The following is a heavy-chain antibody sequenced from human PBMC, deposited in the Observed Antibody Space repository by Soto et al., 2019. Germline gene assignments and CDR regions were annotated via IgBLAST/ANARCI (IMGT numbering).Heavy chain of an antibody. Sequence: EVQLVESGGGLVKPGGSLRLSCAASGFTFSNAWMNWVRQAPGKGLEWVGRIKSKTDGGTTDYAAPVKGRFTISRDDSTNTLYLQMNSLKTEDTAVYYCTTGKRADTAMGYYSYGMDVWGQGTTVTVSS. CDR2: IKSKTDGGTT. CDR1: GFTFSNAW. D-gene: IGHD5-18*01. CDR3: TTGKRADTAMGYYSYGMDV. V-gene: IGHV3-15*07. J-gene: IGHJ6*02.